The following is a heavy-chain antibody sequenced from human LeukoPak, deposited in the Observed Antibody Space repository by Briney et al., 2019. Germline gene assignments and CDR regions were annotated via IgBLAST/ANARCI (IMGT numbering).Heavy chain of an antibody. V-gene: IGHV1-18*01. J-gene: IGHJ4*02. D-gene: IGHD5-24*01. CDR3: ARDYNYLIDY. CDR1: AYTFSSNG. Sequence: ASVKVSCKASAYTFSSNGISWLRQAPGQGLEGVGWINGFNGDTKYAQQLQCRVSMTTGTSTSTTYMELTSLRSDDTAVYYCARDYNYLIDYWGQGTLVTVSS. CDR2: INGFNGDT.